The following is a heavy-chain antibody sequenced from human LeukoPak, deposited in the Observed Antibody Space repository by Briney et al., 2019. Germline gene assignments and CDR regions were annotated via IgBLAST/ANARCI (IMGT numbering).Heavy chain of an antibody. V-gene: IGHV3-7*01. J-gene: IGHJ4*02. CDR1: GFTVSSDF. D-gene: IGHD3-3*01. CDR3: ARERQNKDFWSGGDY. Sequence: PGGSLRLSCAASGFTVSSDFMGWVRQPPGKGLEWVANIKQDGSEKYYVDSVKGRFTISRDNAKNSLYLQMNTLRPEDTAVYYCARERQNKDFWSGGDYWGQGTLVTVSS. CDR2: IKQDGSEK.